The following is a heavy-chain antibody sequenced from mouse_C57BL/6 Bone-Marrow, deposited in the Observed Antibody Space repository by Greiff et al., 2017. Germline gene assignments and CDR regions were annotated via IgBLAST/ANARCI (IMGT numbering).Heavy chain of an antibody. J-gene: IGHJ1*03. Sequence: QVQLQQSGAELVKPGASVKISCKASGHAFSSYWMNWVKQRPGKGLEWIGQIYPGGGDTKYNGKFKGKATLTADKSSSTAGMQLSSLTSEDSAVCFCARERNGGYWYFDVRGTGTTVTAS. CDR2: IYPGGGDT. V-gene: IGHV1-80*01. CDR3: ARERNGGYWYFDV. CDR1: GHAFSSYW.